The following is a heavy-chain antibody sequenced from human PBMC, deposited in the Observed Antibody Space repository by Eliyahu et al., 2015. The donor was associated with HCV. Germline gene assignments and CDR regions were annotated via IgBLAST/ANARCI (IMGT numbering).Heavy chain of an antibody. CDR1: GGTFSSSS. J-gene: IGHJ4*02. Sequence: QVQLVQSGAEVKKPGSSVKVSCKTSGGTFSSSSINWVRQAPGQGLEWVGRLIPIFRIANYALRFQGRVTITADQSTSTAYLELRSLGSEDTAVYYCASPRDYGTNSVADYWGQGTLVTVSS. V-gene: IGHV1-69*04. CDR3: ASPRDYGTNSVADY. CDR2: LIPIFRIA. D-gene: IGHD4-23*01.